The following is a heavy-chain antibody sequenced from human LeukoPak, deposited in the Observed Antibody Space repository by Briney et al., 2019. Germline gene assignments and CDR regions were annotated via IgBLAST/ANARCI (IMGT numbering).Heavy chain of an antibody. D-gene: IGHD6-13*01. CDR2: IYYSGST. V-gene: IGHV4-59*01. J-gene: IGHJ4*02. CDR3: ARVRGSSWYRYFDY. Sequence: SETLSLTCTVSGGSISSYYWSWIRQPPGKGLEWMGYIYYSGSTNYNPSLKSRVTISVDTSKNQFSLKLSSVTAADTAVYYCARVRGSSWYRYFDYWGQGTLVTVSS. CDR1: GGSISSYY.